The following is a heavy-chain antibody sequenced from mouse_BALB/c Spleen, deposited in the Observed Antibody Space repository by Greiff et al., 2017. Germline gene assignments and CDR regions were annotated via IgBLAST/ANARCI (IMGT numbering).Heavy chain of an antibody. D-gene: IGHD2-1*01. Sequence: EVQLVESGGGLVKPGGSLKLSCAASGFTFSSYAMSWVRQTPEKRLEWVASISSGGSTYYPDSVKGRFTISRDNARNILYLQMSSLRSEDTAMYYCARGAYGNYWYFDVWGAGTTVTVSS. CDR3: ARGAYGNYWYFDV. CDR2: ISSGGST. V-gene: IGHV5-6-5*01. CDR1: GFTFSSYA. J-gene: IGHJ1*01.